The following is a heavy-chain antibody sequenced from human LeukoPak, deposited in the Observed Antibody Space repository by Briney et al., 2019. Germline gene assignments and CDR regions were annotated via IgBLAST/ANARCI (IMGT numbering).Heavy chain of an antibody. CDR1: GFTVSSNY. CDR2: IYSGGST. V-gene: IGHV3-66*01. Sequence: GGSLRLSCAASGFTVSSNYMSWVRQAPGKGLEWVSVIYSGGSTYYADSVKGRFTISRDNSKNTLYLQMNSLRAEDTAVYYCARGSMITFGGVIGLDYWGQGTLVTVSS. D-gene: IGHD3-16*02. J-gene: IGHJ4*02. CDR3: ARGSMITFGGVIGLDY.